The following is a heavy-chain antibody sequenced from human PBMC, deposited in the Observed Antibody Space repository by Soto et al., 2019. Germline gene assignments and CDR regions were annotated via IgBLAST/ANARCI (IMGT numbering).Heavy chain of an antibody. D-gene: IGHD3-22*01. CDR3: ARDLSDSSGYYSYPGY. CDR1: GFTFSSYA. V-gene: IGHV3-53*01. J-gene: IGHJ4*02. CDR2: IYSGGST. Sequence: GGSLRLSCSASGFTFSSYAMHWVRQAPGKGLEWVSVIYSGGSTYYADSVKGRFTISRDNSKNTLYLQMNSLRAEDTAVYYCARDLSDSSGYYSYPGYWGQGTLVTVSS.